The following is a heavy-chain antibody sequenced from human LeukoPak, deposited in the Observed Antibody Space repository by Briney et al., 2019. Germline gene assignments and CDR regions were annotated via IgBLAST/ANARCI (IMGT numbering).Heavy chain of an antibody. J-gene: IGHJ4*02. D-gene: IGHD2-21*01. Sequence: GGSLRLSCAASGFTFSSYSMNWVRQAPGKGLEWVSSISSSSSYIYYADSVKGRFTISRDNAKNSLYLQTNSLRAEDTAVYYCARPRVMGSRGPYLDYWGQGTLVTVSS. CDR3: ARPRVMGSRGPYLDY. CDR1: GFTFSSYS. V-gene: IGHV3-21*01. CDR2: ISSSSSYI.